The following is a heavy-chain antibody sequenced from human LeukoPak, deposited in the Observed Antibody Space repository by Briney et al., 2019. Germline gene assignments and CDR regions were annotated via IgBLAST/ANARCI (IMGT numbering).Heavy chain of an antibody. CDR1: GGSISSYY. CDR3: ARGHYYDSSGYYY. J-gene: IGHJ4*02. Sequence: PSETLSLTCTVSGGSISSYYWSWIRQPPGKGLEWIGYIYYSGSTSYNPSLKSRVTISVDTSKNQFSLKLSSVTAADTAVYYCARGHYYDSSGYYYWGQGTLVTVSS. D-gene: IGHD3-22*01. CDR2: IYYSGST. V-gene: IGHV4-59*12.